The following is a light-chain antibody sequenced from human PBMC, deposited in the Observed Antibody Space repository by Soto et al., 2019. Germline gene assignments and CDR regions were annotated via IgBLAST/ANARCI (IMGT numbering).Light chain of an antibody. Sequence: EIVLISVAAILFKTPGEGATLSCRASQNVTSSYLAWYQQKPGQAPRLLIYGASSRATGIPDRFSGSGSGTDFTLTISILEPEDVAVYYCQQYGGSPPTFGQGTKVAIK. CDR2: GAS. V-gene: IGKV3-20*01. CDR3: QQYGGSPPT. CDR1: QNVTSSY. J-gene: IGKJ1*01.